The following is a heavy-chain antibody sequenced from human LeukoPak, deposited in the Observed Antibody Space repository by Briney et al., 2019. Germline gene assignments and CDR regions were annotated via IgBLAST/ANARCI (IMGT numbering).Heavy chain of an antibody. CDR1: GFTFTMFS. D-gene: IGHD7-27*01. Sequence: PGGSLRLSCAASGFTFTMFSMNWLRQAPGKGLEWIAFIRGRSDTTYYADSVQGRFTISRDNAEDSVYLQMNSLRAEDTAVYYCARVAGVNNFDYWGQGTLVTVSS. CDR2: IRGRSDTT. CDR3: ARVAGVNNFDY. J-gene: IGHJ4*02. V-gene: IGHV3-48*01.